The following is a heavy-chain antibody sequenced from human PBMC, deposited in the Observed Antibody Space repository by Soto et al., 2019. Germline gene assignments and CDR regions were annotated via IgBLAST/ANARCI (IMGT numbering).Heavy chain of an antibody. D-gene: IGHD2-21*02. CDR2: IYTSGGT. Sequence: GGSLRLSCAASGFSVSTNYMSWVRQPPGQGLECVSLIYTSGGTDYADSVKGRFTISRDSSKNTVYLQLNSLRVEDTAVYYCAREGGRYVCGTNCLNWFDPWGQGPLVTVPS. V-gene: IGHV3-66*01. J-gene: IGHJ5*02. CDR1: GFSVSTNY. CDR3: AREGGRYVCGTNCLNWFDP.